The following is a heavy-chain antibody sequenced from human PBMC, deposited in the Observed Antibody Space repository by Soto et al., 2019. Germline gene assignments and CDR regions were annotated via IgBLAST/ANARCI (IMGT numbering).Heavy chain of an antibody. D-gene: IGHD3-16*02. CDR1: GFTFSSYA. V-gene: IGHV3-23*01. Sequence: GSLRLSCAASGFTFSSYAMSWVRQAPGKGLEWVSAISGSGGSTYYADSVKGRFTISRDNSKNTLYLQMNSLRAEDTAVYYCAKVGITITFGGVIVIPYFDYWGQGTLVTVSS. CDR3: AKVGITITFGGVIVIPYFDY. J-gene: IGHJ4*02. CDR2: ISGSGGST.